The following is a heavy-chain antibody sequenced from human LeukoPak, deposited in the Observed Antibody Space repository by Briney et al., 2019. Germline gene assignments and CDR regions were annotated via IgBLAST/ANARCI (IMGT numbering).Heavy chain of an antibody. Sequence: GRSLRLSCAASGFTFSSYGMHWVRQAPGKGLEWVAVISYDGSNKYYADSVKGRFTISRDNSKNTLYLQMNSLRAEDTAVYYCARGRDYYDSSGTTGWGQGTLVTVSS. V-gene: IGHV3-30*03. D-gene: IGHD3-22*01. CDR3: ARGRDYYDSSGTTG. J-gene: IGHJ4*02. CDR2: ISYDGSNK. CDR1: GFTFSSYG.